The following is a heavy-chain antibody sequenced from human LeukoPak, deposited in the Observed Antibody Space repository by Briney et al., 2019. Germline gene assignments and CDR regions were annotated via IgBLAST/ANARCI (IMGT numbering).Heavy chain of an antibody. D-gene: IGHD6-13*01. J-gene: IGHJ4*02. CDR1: GGSITSSKYY. CDR3: ARGGHSSSWYAGSLPYYFDY. Sequence: SSETLSLTCTVSGGSITSSKYYWSWTRQPPGKGLEWIGEINHSGSTNYNPSLKSRVTISVDTSKNQFSLKLSSVTAADTAVYYCARGGHSSSWYAGSLPYYFDYWGQGTLVTVSS. V-gene: IGHV4-39*07. CDR2: INHSGST.